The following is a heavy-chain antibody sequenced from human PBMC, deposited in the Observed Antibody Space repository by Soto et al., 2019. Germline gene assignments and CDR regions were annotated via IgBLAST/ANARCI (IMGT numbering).Heavy chain of an antibody. J-gene: IGHJ4*02. CDR2: MSGSSSTT. Sequence: GGSLILSCATSGLTFSNYAMSWVRQAPGGGLEWVSSMSGSSSTTYYADSVRGRFTISRDRSKNTLYLQMSSLRAEDTALYYCAKNQERELPRVIDFWGQGTLVTV. D-gene: IGHD1-7*01. V-gene: IGHV3-23*01. CDR1: GLTFSNYA. CDR3: AKNQERELPRVIDF.